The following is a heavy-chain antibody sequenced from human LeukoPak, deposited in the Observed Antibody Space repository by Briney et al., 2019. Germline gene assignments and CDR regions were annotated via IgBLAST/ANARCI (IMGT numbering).Heavy chain of an antibody. CDR3: AREGGANWNYGREGYYYYMDV. Sequence: ASVKVSCKASGYTFTSYGISWVRQAPGQGLEWMGWISAYNGNTNYAQKLQGRVTMTTDTSTSTAYMELRSLRSDDTAVYYCAREGGANWNYGREGYYYYMDVWGKGTTVTVSS. V-gene: IGHV1-18*01. D-gene: IGHD1-7*01. CDR1: GYTFTSYG. J-gene: IGHJ6*03. CDR2: ISAYNGNT.